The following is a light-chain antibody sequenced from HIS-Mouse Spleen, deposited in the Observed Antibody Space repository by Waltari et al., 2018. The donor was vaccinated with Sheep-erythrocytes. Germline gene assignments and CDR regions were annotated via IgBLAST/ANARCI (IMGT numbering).Light chain of an antibody. CDR3: CSYAGSSTPWV. Sequence: QSALTQPASVSGSPGQSITISCTGTSSDVGSYNLVSWYQQPPGKAPKLMIYKGITRPPGVSNRFSGSKSGNTASLTISGLQAEDEADYYCCSYAGSSTPWVFGGGTKLTVL. CDR2: KGI. V-gene: IGLV2-23*01. J-gene: IGLJ3*02. CDR1: SSDVGSYNL.